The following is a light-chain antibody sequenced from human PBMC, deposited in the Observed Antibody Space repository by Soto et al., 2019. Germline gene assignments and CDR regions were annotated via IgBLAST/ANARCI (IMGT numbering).Light chain of an antibody. Sequence: EIVLTQSPATLSLSPGERATLSCRASQSVGYHLAWYQQKPGQAPRLLIYDASNRATGIPARFYGSGSGTDITLTISSLEPEDFAVYYCQQRSDWPGTFGQGTKVDIK. CDR1: QSVGYH. J-gene: IGKJ1*01. CDR3: QQRSDWPGT. V-gene: IGKV3-11*01. CDR2: DAS.